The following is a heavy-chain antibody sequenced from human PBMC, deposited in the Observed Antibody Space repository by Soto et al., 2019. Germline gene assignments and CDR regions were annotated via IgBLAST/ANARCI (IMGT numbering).Heavy chain of an antibody. J-gene: IGHJ4*02. CDR3: TRASSLDFDF. CDR1: GFTCGDYA. CDR2: IRRNAYGGTT. Sequence: GGSLRLSCTTSGFTCGDYALSWVRQAPGKGLEWVGFIRRNAYGGTTDYAASVKGRFTISRDDSKSIAYLQMNSLRTEDTALYYCTRASSLDFDFWGQGTLVTVSS. V-gene: IGHV3-49*04. D-gene: IGHD3-16*01.